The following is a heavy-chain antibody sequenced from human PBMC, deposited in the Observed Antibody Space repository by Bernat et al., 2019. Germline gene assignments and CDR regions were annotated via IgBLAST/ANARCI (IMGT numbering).Heavy chain of an antibody. CDR1: GYTLTELS. J-gene: IGHJ5*02. CDR2: FDPEDGET. CDR3: ATLPVPEIVVVPGLGGWFDP. V-gene: IGHV1-24*01. Sequence: QVQLVQSGAEVTKPGASVKVSCKVSGYTLTELSMHWVRQAPGKGLEWLGGFDPEDGETINAQKFQGRVTMTEDTSTDTAYMELSSLRSEDTAVNYCATLPVPEIVVVPGLGGWFDPWGQGTLVTVSS. D-gene: IGHD2-2*01.